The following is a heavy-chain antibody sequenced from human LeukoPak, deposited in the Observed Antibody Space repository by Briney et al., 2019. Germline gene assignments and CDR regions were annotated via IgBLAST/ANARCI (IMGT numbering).Heavy chain of an antibody. D-gene: IGHD3-22*01. CDR3: ATGGVHYYDSSADY. CDR1: GFTFSGAW. J-gene: IGHJ4*02. Sequence: GGSLRLSCTASGFTFSGAWMTWVRQAPGKGLEWVANIREDGTEKNYVDSVKGRFTISRDNAKNSLFLQMDSLRGEDTAVYYCATGGVHYYDSSADYWGQGTLVTVSS. V-gene: IGHV3-7*01. CDR2: IREDGTEK.